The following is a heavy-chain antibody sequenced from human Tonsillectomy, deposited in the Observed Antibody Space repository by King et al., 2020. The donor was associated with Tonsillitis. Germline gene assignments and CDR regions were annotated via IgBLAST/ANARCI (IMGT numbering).Heavy chain of an antibody. Sequence: VQLVEFGGGLVQPGGSLRLSCAASGFTFSSYDMHWVRQVTGKGLEWVSAIGTAGDTYYPGSVKGRFTISRENAKNSLYLQMNSLRAGDTAVYYCARAHRSGYHTWGMDVWGQGTTVTVSS. V-gene: IGHV3-13*01. CDR1: GFTFSSYD. D-gene: IGHD3-22*01. CDR3: ARAHRSGYHTWGMDV. CDR2: IGTAGDT. J-gene: IGHJ6*02.